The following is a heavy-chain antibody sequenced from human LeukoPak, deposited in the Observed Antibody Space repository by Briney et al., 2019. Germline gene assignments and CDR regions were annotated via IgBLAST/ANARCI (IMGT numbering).Heavy chain of an antibody. CDR2: ISYDGSNK. Sequence: PGRSLRLSCAASGFTFSSYGMRWVRQAPGKGLEWVAVISYDGSNKYYADSVKGRFTISRDNSKNTLYLQMNSLRAEDTAVYYCAKDLEDIVVVPAAPTRASGGMDVWGKGTTVTVSS. V-gene: IGHV3-30*18. D-gene: IGHD2-2*01. J-gene: IGHJ6*04. CDR3: AKDLEDIVVVPAAPTRASGGMDV. CDR1: GFTFSSYG.